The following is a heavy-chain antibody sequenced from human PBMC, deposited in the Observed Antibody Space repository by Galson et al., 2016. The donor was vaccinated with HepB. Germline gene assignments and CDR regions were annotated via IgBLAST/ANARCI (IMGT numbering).Heavy chain of an antibody. V-gene: IGHV4-59*01. CDR2: VDYAGRT. J-gene: IGHJ5*01. CDR3: AGGQGGDYLWGTYRSLNWFDP. CDR1: GGSISNFH. Sequence: LSLTCTVSGGSISNFHWTWIRQPPGEGLEWIGYVDYAGRTNFNPSLMGRVTISIDTSKNQFFLRLTSVNTADTAVYYCAGGQGGDYLWGTYRSLNWFDPWGQGTLVTVSS. D-gene: IGHD3-16*02.